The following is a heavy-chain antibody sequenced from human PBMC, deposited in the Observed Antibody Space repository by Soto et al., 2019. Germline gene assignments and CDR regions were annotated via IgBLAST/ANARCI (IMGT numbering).Heavy chain of an antibody. CDR2: VYYRGRS. CDR1: GGSVTNSSYY. J-gene: IGHJ4*02. V-gene: IGHV4-39*01. CDR3: VSKRTTVPTQAYFDY. Sequence: SETLSLTCTVSGGSVTNSSYYWGWIRQSPGKGLEWIGSVYYRGRSYSKSSVKSRVTISVDTSKNRFYLSLNSVTASDTAVYFCVSKRTTVPTQAYFDYWGPGALVTVSS. D-gene: IGHD4-17*01.